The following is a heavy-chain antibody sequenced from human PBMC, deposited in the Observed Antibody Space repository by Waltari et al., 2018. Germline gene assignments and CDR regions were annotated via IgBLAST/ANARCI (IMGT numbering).Heavy chain of an antibody. Sequence: QVQLVESGGGVVQPGRSLRLSCAASGFTFSSYGMHWVRQAPGKGLEWVAGISYDGSNKYYADSVKGRFTISRDNSKNTLYLQMNSLRAEDTAVYYCAKEIGYFDLWGRGTLVTVSS. CDR3: AKEIGYFDL. CDR1: GFTFSSYG. CDR2: ISYDGSNK. V-gene: IGHV3-30*18. J-gene: IGHJ2*01.